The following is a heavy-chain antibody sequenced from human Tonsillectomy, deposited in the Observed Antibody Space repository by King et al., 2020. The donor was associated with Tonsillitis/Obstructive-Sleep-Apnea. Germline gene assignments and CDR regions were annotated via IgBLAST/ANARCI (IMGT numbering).Heavy chain of an antibody. J-gene: IGHJ3*02. CDR3: AREALDAFDI. CDR1: GGSISSYY. CDR2: IYYSGST. Sequence: QLQESGPGLVKPSETLSLTCTVSGGSISSYYWSWLRQPPGKGLEWIGYIYYSGSTTYNPSLKSRVTISVDTSKNQFSLKLSSVTAADTAVYYCAREALDAFDIWGQGTMVTVSS. V-gene: IGHV4-59*01.